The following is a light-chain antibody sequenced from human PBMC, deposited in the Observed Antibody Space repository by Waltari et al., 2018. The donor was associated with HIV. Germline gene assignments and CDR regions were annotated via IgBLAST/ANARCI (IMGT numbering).Light chain of an antibody. CDR3: AAWDGSLRGLV. CDR1: SSNIGSNA. J-gene: IGLJ2*01. CDR2: KDN. V-gene: IGLV1-47*01. Sequence: QSVLTQPPSASGTPGQRVTFSCSGGSSNIGSNADYWYQQVPGTAPKPLIYKDNQRPSGVPDRFSASKSGTSASLAISGLRSEDEADYYCAAWDGSLRGLVFGGGTKLTVL.